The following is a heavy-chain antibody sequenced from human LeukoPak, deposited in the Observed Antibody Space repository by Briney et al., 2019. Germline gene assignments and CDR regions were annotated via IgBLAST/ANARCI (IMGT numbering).Heavy chain of an antibody. J-gene: IGHJ5*02. CDR3: AKDSVELWGTGAPIWFAP. V-gene: IGHV3-23*01. Sequence: PGGSLGFSCETPGLPFVTFAITWVRRAPGKGLEGVSSISGSGGSTYYAGSVKGRFTISRDNSKNTLDLQMNSLRAEDTAVYYCAKDSVELWGTGAPIWFAPWGQGTLVTVSS. CDR1: GLPFVTFA. CDR2: ISGSGGST. D-gene: IGHD3-10*01.